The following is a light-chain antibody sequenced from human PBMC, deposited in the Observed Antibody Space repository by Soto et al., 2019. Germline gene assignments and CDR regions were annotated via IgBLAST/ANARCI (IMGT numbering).Light chain of an antibody. J-gene: IGKJ5*01. CDR2: DAS. CDR3: QQRSNWPLT. Sequence: IVLTQSPATLSFSPGESATLSFRASRSVIRYLDWYQQKPGQAPRLLIYDASNRPTDIPARLSGSGYGTDLTITISSIETEDFEVYYCQQRSNWPLTFGHGTRLEIK. V-gene: IGKV3-11*01. CDR1: RSVIRY.